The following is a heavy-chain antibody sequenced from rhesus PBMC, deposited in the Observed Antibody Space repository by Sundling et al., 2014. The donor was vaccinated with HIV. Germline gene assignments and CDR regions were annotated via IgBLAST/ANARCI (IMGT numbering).Heavy chain of an antibody. J-gene: IGHJ5-1*01. CDR2: IYGSGGST. D-gene: IGHD3-3*01. CDR1: GGSISSTNW. CDR3: ARSNPLYLDFDV. Sequence: QVQLQESGPAVVKPSETLSLTCAVSGGSISSTNWWSWIRQSPGKGLEWIGGIYGSGGSTEYNPSVKSRVTISKDTSKNQFSLNLSSVTAADTALYYCARSNPLYLDFDVWGPGVLVTVSS. V-gene: IGHV4-93*01.